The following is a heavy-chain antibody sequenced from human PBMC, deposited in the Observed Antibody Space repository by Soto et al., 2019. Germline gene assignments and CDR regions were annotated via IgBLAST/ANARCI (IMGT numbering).Heavy chain of an antibody. J-gene: IGHJ2*01. D-gene: IGHD2-15*01. CDR2: ISSISSTI. CDR3: ARDLFFFQAEDGIRDTVPVSAFLLNRSSDL. Sequence: TPGKELAWFSYISSISSTIYYADSVKRRFTISRDNAKNSLYLQMNSLRAEETAVYYCARDLFFFQAEDGIRDTVPVSAFLLNRSSDL. V-gene: IGHV3-48*01.